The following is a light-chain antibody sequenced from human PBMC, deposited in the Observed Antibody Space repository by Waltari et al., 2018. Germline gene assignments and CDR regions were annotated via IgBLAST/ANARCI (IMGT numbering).Light chain of an antibody. J-gene: IGLJ3*02. CDR1: SSDIGGYNF. CDR3: SSYTVSSTWV. Sequence: QSALTQPASVSGSPGQSITIACTGTSSDIGGYNFVSWYQQHPGKAPKLMIYDVSKRPSGVSNPFSGSKSGNTASLTMSGLQAEDEADYYCSSYTVSSTWVFGGGTKLTVL. CDR2: DVS. V-gene: IGLV2-14*03.